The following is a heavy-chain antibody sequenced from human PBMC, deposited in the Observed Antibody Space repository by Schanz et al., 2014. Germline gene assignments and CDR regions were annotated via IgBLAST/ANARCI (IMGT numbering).Heavy chain of an antibody. CDR1: GDSISSGSYY. V-gene: IGHV4-31*03. Sequence: QVQLQESGPGLVRPSQTLSLTCTVSGDSISSGSYYWSWIRQHPGKGLEWIGYIYFNGITYYKPSLKARLIISVDTSKNQFSLKLSSVTAADTAVSYCARVGRSSSSPHGSSGDYWGQGTLVTVSS. CDR2: IYFNGIT. J-gene: IGHJ4*02. D-gene: IGHD6-6*01. CDR3: ARVGRSSSSPHGSSGDY.